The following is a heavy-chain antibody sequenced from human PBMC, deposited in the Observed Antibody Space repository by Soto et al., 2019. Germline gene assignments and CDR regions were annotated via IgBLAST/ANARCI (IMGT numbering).Heavy chain of an antibody. D-gene: IGHD6-19*01. CDR1: GFSVSSNY. CDR3: ALQTSGWLAH. CDR2: MYRDGNT. V-gene: IGHV3-66*04. Sequence: DVALVESGGGLVQPGGSLRLSCSAAGFSVSSNYMSWVRQAPGKGLECIAVMYRDGNTFYADSVKGRFAISRDNSKNTLSLLMRSLRAEYTAVYYLALQTSGWLAHWGLGTLVAVSS. J-gene: IGHJ1*01.